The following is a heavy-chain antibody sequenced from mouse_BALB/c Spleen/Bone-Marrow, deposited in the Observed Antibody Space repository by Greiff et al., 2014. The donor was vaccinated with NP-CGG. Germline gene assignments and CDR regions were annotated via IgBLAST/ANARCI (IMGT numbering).Heavy chain of an antibody. J-gene: IGHJ4*01. CDR3: ARRDGSTYYYAMDY. CDR2: IYPGDGDT. V-gene: IGHV1-80*01. CDR1: GYAFSNYW. D-gene: IGHD1-1*01. Sequence: VQLQQSGAELVRPGSSVKISCKASGYAFSNYWMNWVKRRPGQGLEWIGQIYPGDGDTNYNGKFKGKATLTADKSSSTAYMQLSSLTSEDSAVYFCARRDGSTYYYAMDYWGQGTSVTVSS.